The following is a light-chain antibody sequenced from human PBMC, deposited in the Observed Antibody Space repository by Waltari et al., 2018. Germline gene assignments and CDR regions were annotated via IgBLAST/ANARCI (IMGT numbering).Light chain of an antibody. V-gene: IGKV3-20*01. CDR3: QHYVRLPAT. CDR2: GAS. Sequence: DIVLTQSPGTLSLSPGERATLSCWASQSVGGTLARYQQQPGQAPRLLLYGASSRATGIPDRFSGSGSGTEFSLTISRLEPEDFAVYYCQHYVRLPATFGQGTKVEIK. CDR1: QSVGGT. J-gene: IGKJ1*01.